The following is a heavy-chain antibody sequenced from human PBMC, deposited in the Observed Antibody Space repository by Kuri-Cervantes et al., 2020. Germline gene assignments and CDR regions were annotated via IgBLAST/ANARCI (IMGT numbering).Heavy chain of an antibody. J-gene: IGHJ3*02. V-gene: IGHV3-74*01. Sequence: GESLKISCAAAGFTFSSYWLHRVRQAPGKGLVWVSRINSDGSSTSYADSVKGRFTISRDNAKNTLYLQMNSLRAEDTAVYYCARAGLRYFDWLAIGSAFDIWGQGTMVTVSS. CDR2: INSDGSST. D-gene: IGHD3-9*01. CDR1: GFTFSSYW. CDR3: ARAGLRYFDWLAIGSAFDI.